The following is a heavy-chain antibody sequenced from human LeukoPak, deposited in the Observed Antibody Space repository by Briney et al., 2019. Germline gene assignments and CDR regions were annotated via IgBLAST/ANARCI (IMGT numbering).Heavy chain of an antibody. Sequence: PGGSLRLSCAASGFTFSNAWMNWVRQAPGKGLEWVGRIKSKIDGGTTDYAAPVKGRFTISRDDSKNTLYLQMNSLRAEDTAVYYCARVRLRGLDYWGQGTLVTVSS. CDR2: IKSKIDGGTT. V-gene: IGHV3-15*05. D-gene: IGHD4-17*01. CDR3: ARVRLRGLDY. J-gene: IGHJ4*02. CDR1: GFTFSNAW.